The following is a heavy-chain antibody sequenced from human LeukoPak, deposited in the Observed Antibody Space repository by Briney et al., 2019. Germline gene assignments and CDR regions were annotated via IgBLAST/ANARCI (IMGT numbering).Heavy chain of an antibody. Sequence: GGSLRLSCAASGFTFSTYDMQWVRQAPGKGLEWVSGIGSSGSTYYTDSVKGRFTISRNNSKDTLYLQMNSQRAEDTAVYYCARGESFAFANWGQGTMVTVSS. CDR1: GFTFSTYD. CDR2: IGSSGST. J-gene: IGHJ3*02. V-gene: IGHV3-23*01. CDR3: ARGESFAFAN. D-gene: IGHD2-21*01.